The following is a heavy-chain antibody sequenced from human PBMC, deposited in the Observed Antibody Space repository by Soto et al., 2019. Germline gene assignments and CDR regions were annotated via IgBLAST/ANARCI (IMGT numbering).Heavy chain of an antibody. CDR3: ARGGAYYYGMDV. D-gene: IGHD1-26*01. Sequence: PSETLSLTCTVSGGSISSYYWSWIRQPPGKGLEWIGYIYYSGSTNYNPSLKSRVTISVDTSKNQFSLKLSSVTAADTAVYYCARGGAYYYGMDVWGQGTKVTVSS. J-gene: IGHJ6*02. CDR1: GGSISSYY. V-gene: IGHV4-59*08. CDR2: IYYSGST.